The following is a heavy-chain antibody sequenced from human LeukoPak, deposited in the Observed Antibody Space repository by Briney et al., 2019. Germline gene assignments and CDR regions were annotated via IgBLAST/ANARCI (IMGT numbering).Heavy chain of an antibody. J-gene: IGHJ4*02. CDR2: ISSSSSYI. CDR1: GFTFSSYS. CDR3: AKGGGKQWLVYYFDY. V-gene: IGHV3-21*01. D-gene: IGHD6-19*01. Sequence: GGSLRLSCAASGFTFSSYSMNWVRQAPGKGLEWVSSISSSSSYIYYADSVKGRFTISRDNAKNSLYLQMNSLRAEDTAVYYCAKGGGKQWLVYYFDYWGQGTLVTVSS.